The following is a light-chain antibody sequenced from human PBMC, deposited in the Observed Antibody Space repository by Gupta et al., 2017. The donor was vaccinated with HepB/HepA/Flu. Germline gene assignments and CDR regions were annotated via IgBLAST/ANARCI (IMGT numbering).Light chain of an antibody. J-gene: IGLJ1*01. CDR2: DVS. CDR1: SSDVGGYNY. CDR3: SSYTSSSTLV. Sequence: QSSLTPPASVSGSPGQAITIPRPGTSSDVGGYNYVSWYQQHPGKAPKLMIYDVSNRPSGVSNRFSGSKSGNTASLTISGLQAEDEADYYCSSYTSSSTLVFGTGTKVTVL. V-gene: IGLV2-14*01.